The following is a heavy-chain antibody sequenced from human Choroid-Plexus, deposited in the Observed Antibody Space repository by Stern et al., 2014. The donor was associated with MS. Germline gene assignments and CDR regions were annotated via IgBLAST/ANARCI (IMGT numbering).Heavy chain of an antibody. CDR3: AKWPHHIAVAGTRYFQH. V-gene: IGHV3-23*04. D-gene: IGHD6-19*01. J-gene: IGHJ1*01. Sequence: EMQLGESGGGLVQPGGSLRLSCAASGFSFSTYAMSWVRQTPGKGLQWVSVISGRGCSPFFPCSVKGRFPISRDNSQNPLYLQMDSLRADDTAVYYCAKWPHHIAVAGTRYFQHWGQGTLVTVSS. CDR1: GFSFSTYA. CDR2: ISGRGCSP.